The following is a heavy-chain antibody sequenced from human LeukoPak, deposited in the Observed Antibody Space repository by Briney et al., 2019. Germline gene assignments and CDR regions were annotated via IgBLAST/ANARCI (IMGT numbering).Heavy chain of an antibody. D-gene: IGHD4-17*01. Sequence: EASVTVSCTVSGYTLTELSMHWVRQAPGKGLEWMGGFDPEDGETIYAQKFQGRVSMTAHTSTDTAYMELSSLRSEGTAVYYCATGNHHYGDQTTVGDYWGQGTLVTVSS. J-gene: IGHJ4*02. CDR3: ATGNHHYGDQTTVGDY. CDR1: GYTLTELS. V-gene: IGHV1-24*01. CDR2: FDPEDGET.